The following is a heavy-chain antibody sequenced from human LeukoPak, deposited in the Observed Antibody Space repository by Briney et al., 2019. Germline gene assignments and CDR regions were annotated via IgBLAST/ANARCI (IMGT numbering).Heavy chain of an antibody. CDR1: GYTFTSYD. CDR3: AILGDGYNFLGSRFDP. D-gene: IGHD5-24*01. CDR2: MNPNSGNT. V-gene: IGHV1-8*01. Sequence: ASVKVSCKASGYTFTSYDINWVRQATGQGLEWMGWMNPNSGNTGYAQKFQGRVTMTRNTSISTAYMELSSLRSEDTAVYYCAILGDGYNFLGSRFDPWGQGTLVTVSS. J-gene: IGHJ5*02.